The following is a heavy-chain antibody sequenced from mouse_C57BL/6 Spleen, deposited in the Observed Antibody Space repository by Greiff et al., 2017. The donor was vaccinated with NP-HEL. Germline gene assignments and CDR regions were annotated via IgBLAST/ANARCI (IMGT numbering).Heavy chain of an antibody. CDR1: GFTFSSYA. D-gene: IGHD2-4*01. V-gene: IGHV5-4*01. Sequence: EVQVVESGGGLVKPGGSLKLSCAASGFTFSSYAMSWVRQTPEKRLEWVATISDGGSYTYYPDNVKGRFTISRDNAKNNLYLQMSHLKSEDTAMYYCARDRGYEYDAFDYWGQGTTLTVSS. CDR3: ARDRGYEYDAFDY. J-gene: IGHJ2*01. CDR2: ISDGGSYT.